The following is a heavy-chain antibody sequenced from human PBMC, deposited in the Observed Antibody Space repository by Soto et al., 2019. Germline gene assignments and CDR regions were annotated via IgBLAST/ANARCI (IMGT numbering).Heavy chain of an antibody. CDR1: GFRFSSFA. D-gene: IGHD6-6*01. J-gene: IGHJ4*02. Sequence: EVQVSESGGDLVQPGGSLRLSFAASGFRFSSFAMSWARQAPGKGLEWVSTISLSGDNTYYADSVKGRFTISRDTSKNTLYLQMNSLRAEDTAVYYCAKDLGSSPPGDFWGQGTLVTVSS. CDR3: AKDLGSSPPGDF. CDR2: ISLSGDNT. V-gene: IGHV3-23*01.